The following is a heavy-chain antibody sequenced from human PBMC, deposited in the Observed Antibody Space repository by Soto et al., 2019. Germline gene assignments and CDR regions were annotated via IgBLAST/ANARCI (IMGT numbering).Heavy chain of an antibody. D-gene: IGHD6-13*01. Sequence: ASVKVSCKXSGYTFTSYGISWVRQAPGQGLEWMGWISAYNGNTNYAQKLQGRVTMTTDTSTSTAYMELRSLRSDDTAVYYCARGIAAALRVGWFDPWGQGTLVTVS. J-gene: IGHJ5*02. CDR2: ISAYNGNT. V-gene: IGHV1-18*04. CDR3: ARGIAAALRVGWFDP. CDR1: GYTFTSYG.